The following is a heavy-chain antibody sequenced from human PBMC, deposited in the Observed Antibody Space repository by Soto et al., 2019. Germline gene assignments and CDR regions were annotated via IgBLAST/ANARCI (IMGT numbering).Heavy chain of an antibody. V-gene: IGHV4-59*01. CDR1: GGSISSYY. D-gene: IGHD6-19*01. J-gene: IGHJ4*02. Sequence: SETLSLTCTVSGGSISSYYWSWIRQPPGKGLEWIGYIYYSGSTNYNPSLKSRVTISVDTSKNQFSLKLSSVTAADTAVYYCASIASSSGWPEDYWGQGTLVTVSS. CDR2: IYYSGST. CDR3: ASIASSSGWPEDY.